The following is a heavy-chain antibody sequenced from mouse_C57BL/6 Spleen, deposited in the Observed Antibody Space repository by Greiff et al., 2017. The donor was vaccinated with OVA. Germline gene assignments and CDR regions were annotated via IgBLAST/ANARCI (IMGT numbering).Heavy chain of an antibody. D-gene: IGHD2-4*01. J-gene: IGHJ3*01. CDR3: ALYYDYSAWFAY. V-gene: IGHV1-61*01. Sequence: VQLQQPGAELVRPGSSVKLSCKASGYTFTSYWMDWVKQRPGQGLEWIGNIYPSDSETHYNQKFKDKATLTVDKSSSTAYMQLSSLTSEDSAVYYCALYYDYSAWFAYWGQGTLGTVSA. CDR1: GYTFTSYW. CDR2: IYPSDSET.